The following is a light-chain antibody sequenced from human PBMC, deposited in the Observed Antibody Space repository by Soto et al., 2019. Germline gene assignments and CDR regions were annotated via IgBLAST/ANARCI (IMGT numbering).Light chain of an antibody. CDR2: DVS. CDR1: SSDVGGYNY. CDR3: RSYTTSNTRQIV. J-gene: IGLJ1*01. V-gene: IGLV2-14*03. Sequence: QSALTQPASVSGSPGQSINISCTGTSSDVGGYNYVSWYQHHPGKAPKLIIYDVSNRPSGVSNPFSGSKSGNTASLTISGLQPEDEADYYCRSYTTSNTRQIVFGTGTKLTVL.